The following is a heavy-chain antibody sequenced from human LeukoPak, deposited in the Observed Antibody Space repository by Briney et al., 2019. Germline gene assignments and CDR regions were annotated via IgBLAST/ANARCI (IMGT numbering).Heavy chain of an antibody. Sequence: GGSLRLSCAASRFTFSSYAMSWVRQAPGKGLEWVSAISGSGGSTYYADSVKGRFTISRDNSKNTLYLQMNSLRAEDTAVYYCAKVAESSIAARRGRGYFDYWGQGTLVTVSS. CDR3: AKVAESSIAARRGRGYFDY. V-gene: IGHV3-23*01. D-gene: IGHD6-6*01. CDR1: RFTFSSYA. J-gene: IGHJ4*02. CDR2: ISGSGGST.